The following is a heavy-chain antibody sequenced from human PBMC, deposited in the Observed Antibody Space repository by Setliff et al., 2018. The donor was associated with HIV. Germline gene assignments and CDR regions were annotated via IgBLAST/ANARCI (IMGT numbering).Heavy chain of an antibody. Sequence: PSETLSLTCTVPGDSIIGSNYYWGWIRQAPGKGLEWIGSVYYSGSTHYNPSLESRATISVDTSMNYLSLNLTSVTAADTAVYFCARDMMRWLVMGPVATMGYFDGWGHGALVTVAP. D-gene: IGHD3-9*01. J-gene: IGHJ1*01. CDR2: VYYSGST. CDR3: ARDMMRWLVMGPVATMGYFDG. V-gene: IGHV4-39*07. CDR1: GDSIIGSNYY.